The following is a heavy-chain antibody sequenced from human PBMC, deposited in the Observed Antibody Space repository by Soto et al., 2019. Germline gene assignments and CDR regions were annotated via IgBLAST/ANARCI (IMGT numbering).Heavy chain of an antibody. V-gene: IGHV1-8*01. D-gene: IGHD3-9*01. CDR3: ARGLLYYDILTGYYKGTDNWFDP. CDR1: GYTFTSYD. J-gene: IGHJ5*02. CDR2: MNPNSGNT. Sequence: WASVKVSCKASGYTFTSYDINWVRQATGQGLEWMGWMNPNSGNTGYAQKFQGRVTMTRNTSISTAYMELSSLRSEDTAVYYCARGLLYYDILTGYYKGTDNWFDPWGQGTLVTVSS.